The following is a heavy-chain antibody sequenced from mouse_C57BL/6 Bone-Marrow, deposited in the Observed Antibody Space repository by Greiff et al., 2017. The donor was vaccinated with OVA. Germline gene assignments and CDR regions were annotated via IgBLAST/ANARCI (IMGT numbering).Heavy chain of an antibody. CDR2: VYPGDGDT. J-gene: IGHJ2*01. V-gene: IGHV1-80*01. D-gene: IGHD1-1*01. CDR3: ARTTVVARNYFDY. CDR1: GYAFSSYW. Sequence: VQLQQSGAELVKPGASVKISCKASGYAFSSYWMNWVKQRPGKGLEWIGQVYPGDGDTTYNGKFKGKATLTADTSSSTAYMQLSSLTSEDSAVYVCARTTVVARNYFDYWGKGTTLTVSS.